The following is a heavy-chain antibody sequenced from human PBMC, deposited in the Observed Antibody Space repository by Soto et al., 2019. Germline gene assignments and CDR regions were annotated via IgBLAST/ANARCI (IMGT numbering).Heavy chain of an antibody. V-gene: IGHV1-69*06. CDR2: IIPIFGTA. Sequence: QVQLVQPGAEAKKPGSSVKVSCKASGGTFSSYAISWVRQAPGQGLEWMGGIIPIFGTANYAQKFQGRVTITADKSTSTAYMELSSLRSEDTAVYYCAREGRYYDFWSGYYTQGYGMDVWGQGTTVTVSS. CDR1: GGTFSSYA. CDR3: AREGRYYDFWSGYYTQGYGMDV. D-gene: IGHD3-3*01. J-gene: IGHJ6*02.